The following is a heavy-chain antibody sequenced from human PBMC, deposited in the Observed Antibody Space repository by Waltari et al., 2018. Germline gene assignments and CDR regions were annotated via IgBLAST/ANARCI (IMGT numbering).Heavy chain of an antibody. D-gene: IGHD1-1*01. Sequence: QVQLQESGPGLVRPSQTLSLVCAISGDSFSRGDYYWTWIRQAPGKALEWVGYIYSSGATHFSPSLKSRINISVDTSKNQISLNLRSVTAGDTAVYYCTRASNWVQFEDWGQGILVTVSS. CDR2: IYSSGAT. CDR3: TRASNWVQFED. J-gene: IGHJ4*02. V-gene: IGHV4-30-4*08. CDR1: GDSFSRGDYY.